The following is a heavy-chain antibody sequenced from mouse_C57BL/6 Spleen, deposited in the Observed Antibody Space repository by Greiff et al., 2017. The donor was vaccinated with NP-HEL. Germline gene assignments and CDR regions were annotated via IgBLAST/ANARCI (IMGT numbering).Heavy chain of an antibody. CDR1: GYTFTDYY. CDR2: INPYNGGT. J-gene: IGHJ2*01. V-gene: IGHV1-19*01. Sequence: EVQLQQSGPVLVKPGASVKMSCKASGYTFTDYYMNWVKQSHGKSLEWIGVINPYNGGTSYNQKFKGKATLTVDKSSSTAYMELNSLTSEDSAVYYCARLGLGGGFFDYWGQGTTLTVSS. D-gene: IGHD4-1*01. CDR3: ARLGLGGGFFDY.